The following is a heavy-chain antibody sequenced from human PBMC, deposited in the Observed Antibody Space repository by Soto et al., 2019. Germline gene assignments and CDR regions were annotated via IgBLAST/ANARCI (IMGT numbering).Heavy chain of an antibody. Sequence: GASVKVSCKASGYTFTSYGISWVRQAPGQGLEWMGWISAYNGNTNYAQKLQGRVTMTTDTSTSTAYMELRSLRSDDTAVYYCARDLPGIAAADRLPHFDYWGQGTLVIVSS. J-gene: IGHJ4*02. CDR3: ARDLPGIAAADRLPHFDY. V-gene: IGHV1-18*01. CDR1: GYTFTSYG. D-gene: IGHD6-13*01. CDR2: ISAYNGNT.